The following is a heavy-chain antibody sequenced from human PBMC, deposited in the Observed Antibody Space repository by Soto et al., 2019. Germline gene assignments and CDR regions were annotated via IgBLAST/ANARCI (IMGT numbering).Heavy chain of an antibody. CDR1: GYTFTSYG. J-gene: IGHJ4*02. V-gene: IGHV1-3*01. D-gene: IGHD6-19*01. CDR3: ATDGAVAGNINFDY. Sequence: QVQLVQSGTEVKKPGASVKVSCKASGYTFTSYGVHCVRQAPGQRLEWMGWINAGNGNTRYSQKYQGRVTINRETSVSTAYMELSRLRSGDTAVYYCATDGAVAGNINFDYWGQETMVTVS. CDR2: INAGNGNT.